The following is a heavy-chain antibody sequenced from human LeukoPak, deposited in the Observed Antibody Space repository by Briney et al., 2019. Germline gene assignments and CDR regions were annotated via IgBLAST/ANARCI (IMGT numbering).Heavy chain of an antibody. CDR2: ISAYNGNT. D-gene: IGHD6-19*01. CDR3: ARDGFVEQWPVLGSALPFDY. CDR1: GGTFTSYG. V-gene: IGHV1-18*01. Sequence: ASVKVSCKASGGTFTSYGISRVRQAPGQGLEWMGWISAYNGNTNYAQKLQGRVTMTTDTSTSTAYMELRSLRSDDTAVYYCARDGFVEQWPVLGSALPFDYWGQGTLVTVSS. J-gene: IGHJ4*02.